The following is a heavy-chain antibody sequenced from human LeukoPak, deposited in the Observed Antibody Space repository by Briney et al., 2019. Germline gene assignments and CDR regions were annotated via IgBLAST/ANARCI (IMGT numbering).Heavy chain of an antibody. V-gene: IGHV3-30-3*01. CDR1: GFTFTSYD. D-gene: IGHD2-2*01. J-gene: IGHJ4*02. Sequence: QPGRSLRLSCAASGFTFTSYDIHWVRQAPGKGLEWVAVISSDGSSKYYADSVKGRFTISRDNSKNTLYPQMNSLRAEDTAVYYCARHLSSTADHWGQGTLVTVSS. CDR3: ARHLSSTADH. CDR2: ISSDGSSK.